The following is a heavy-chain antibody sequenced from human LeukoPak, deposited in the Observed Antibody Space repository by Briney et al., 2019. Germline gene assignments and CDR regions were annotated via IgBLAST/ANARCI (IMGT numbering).Heavy chain of an antibody. Sequence: PGGSLRLSCAASGFTFSSYSMNWVRQAPGKGLEWFSSISSSSSYIYYADSVKGRFTISRDNAKNSLYLQMNSLRAEDTAVYYCARENTPAFSRVVLDYWGQGTLVTVSS. J-gene: IGHJ4*02. V-gene: IGHV3-21*01. CDR2: ISSSSSYI. CDR1: GFTFSSYS. D-gene: IGHD3-10*01. CDR3: ARENTPAFSRVVLDY.